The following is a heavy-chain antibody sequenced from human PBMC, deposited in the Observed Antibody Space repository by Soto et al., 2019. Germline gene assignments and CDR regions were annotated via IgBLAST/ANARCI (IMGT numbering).Heavy chain of an antibody. J-gene: IGHJ4*02. V-gene: IGHV4-30-2*01. CDR3: ARVVRDSSGYIHYFDY. Sequence: PSETLSLTCAVSGGSISSGGYSWSWIRQPPGKGLEWIGYIYHSGSTYYNPSLKSRVTVSVDRSKNQFSLKLSSVTAADTAVYYCARVVRDSSGYIHYFDYWGQGTLVTVSS. CDR1: GGSISSGGYS. CDR2: IYHSGST. D-gene: IGHD3-22*01.